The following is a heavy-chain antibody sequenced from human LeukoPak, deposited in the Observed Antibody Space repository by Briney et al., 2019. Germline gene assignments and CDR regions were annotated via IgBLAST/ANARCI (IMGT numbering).Heavy chain of an antibody. D-gene: IGHD1-26*01. CDR3: AREGVGATSDY. V-gene: IGHV3-48*03. CDR1: GFTFRSYE. CDR2: ISSSGSTI. J-gene: IGHJ4*02. Sequence: GGSLSLSCAASGFTFRSYEMNGVRQAPGKGLEWVSYISSSGSTIYYADSVKGRFTISRDNAKNSLYLQMNSLRAEDTAVYYCAREGVGATSDYWGQGTLVTVSS.